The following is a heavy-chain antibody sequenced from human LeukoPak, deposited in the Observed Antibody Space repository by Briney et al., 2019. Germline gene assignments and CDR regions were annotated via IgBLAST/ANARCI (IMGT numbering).Heavy chain of an antibody. CDR1: GGSISSYY. CDR2: IYYSGST. Sequence: SEPLSLPCTVSGGSISSYYWSWIRPPPGKGLEWIGYIYYSGSTNYNPSLKSRVTISVDTSKNQFSLKLSSVTAADTAVYYCARERSGYSHYFDYWGQGTLVTVSS. D-gene: IGHD3-22*01. CDR3: ARERSGYSHYFDY. V-gene: IGHV4-59*12. J-gene: IGHJ4*02.